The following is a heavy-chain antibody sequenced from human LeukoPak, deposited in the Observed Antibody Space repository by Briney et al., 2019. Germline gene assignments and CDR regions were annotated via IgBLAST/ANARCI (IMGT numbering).Heavy chain of an antibody. CDR3: AXGXXGGXWXGEXWDSSSGLFDY. CDR1: GGSISSYY. Sequence: PSETLSLTCTVSGGSISSYYWSWIRQPPGKGLEWIGYIYYSGSTNYNPSLKSRVTISVDTSKNQFSLKLSSVTAADTAVYYCAXGXXGGXWXGEXWDSSSGLFDYWGQGTLVTVSS. J-gene: IGHJ4*02. D-gene: IGHD3-10*01. V-gene: IGHV4-59*01. CDR2: IYYSGST.